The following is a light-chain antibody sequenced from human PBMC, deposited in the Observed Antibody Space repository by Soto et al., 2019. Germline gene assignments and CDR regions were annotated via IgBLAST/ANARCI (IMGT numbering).Light chain of an antibody. Sequence: EIVLTQSPGTLSLSPGERATLSCRASQSVSSSYLAWYQQKPGQAPRLLIYGASSRATGIPDRFSGSGSGTDFTLTICRLEPEDFAVYYCQQYGSSPLTFGGGTKVETK. CDR1: QSVSSSY. V-gene: IGKV3-20*01. CDR3: QQYGSSPLT. CDR2: GAS. J-gene: IGKJ4*01.